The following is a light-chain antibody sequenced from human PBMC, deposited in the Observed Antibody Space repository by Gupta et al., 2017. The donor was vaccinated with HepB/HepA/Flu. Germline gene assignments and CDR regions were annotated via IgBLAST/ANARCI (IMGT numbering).Light chain of an antibody. J-gene: IGKJ3*01. V-gene: IGKV3-20*01. CDR2: GTS. Sequence: DIVLTQSPGTLSLSPGERATLSCRASQSITSNYLAWYQQKPGQAPRLLIYGTSSRAAGIPDRFSGSGSGTDFTLTISRLEPEDFAVYYCQQYANTPFTFGPGTKVDIK. CDR3: QQYANTPFT. CDR1: QSITSNY.